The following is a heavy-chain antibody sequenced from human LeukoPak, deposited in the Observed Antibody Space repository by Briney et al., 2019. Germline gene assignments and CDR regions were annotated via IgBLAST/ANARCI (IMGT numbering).Heavy chain of an antibody. CDR3: AREDYGSGSYSD. CDR1: GFTFSSYA. CDR2: MSYDGSNK. V-gene: IGHV3-30*04. Sequence: QPGRSLRLSCAASGFTFSSYAMHWVRQAPGKGLEWVAVMSYDGSNKYYADSVKGRFTISRDNSKNTLYLQMNSLRAEDTAVYYCAREDYGSGSYSDWGQGTLVTVSS. J-gene: IGHJ4*02. D-gene: IGHD3-10*01.